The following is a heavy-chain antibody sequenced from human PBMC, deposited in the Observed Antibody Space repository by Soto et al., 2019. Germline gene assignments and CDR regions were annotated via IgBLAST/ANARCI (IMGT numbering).Heavy chain of an antibody. V-gene: IGHV2-70*01. CDR1: GVSLSFKGMC. D-gene: IGHD6-19*01. J-gene: IGHJ6*02. CDR3: ARILDGYSSVWYHLTYRGMDV. CDR2: IDWDDDK. Sequence: NARPSRRLTWYISGVSLSFKGMCVSWIRQPPGMALEWLALIDWDDDKSYSTSLKTRLTISKDTSKNQVVLTMTNMDPVDTATYYCARILDGYSSVWYHLTYRGMDVWCQGTPVT.